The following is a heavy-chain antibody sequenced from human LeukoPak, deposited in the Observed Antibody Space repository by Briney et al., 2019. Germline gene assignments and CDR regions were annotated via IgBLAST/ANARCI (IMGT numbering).Heavy chain of an antibody. CDR2: INHSGST. Sequence: SETLSLTCAVYGGSFSGYYWSWIRQPPGKGLAWIGEINHSGSTNYNPSLKSRVTISVDTSKNQFSLKLSSVTAADTAVYYCARSLYSSSWYYFHYWGQGTLVTVSS. CDR3: ARSLYSSSWYYFHY. V-gene: IGHV4-34*01. J-gene: IGHJ4*02. CDR1: GGSFSGYY. D-gene: IGHD6-13*01.